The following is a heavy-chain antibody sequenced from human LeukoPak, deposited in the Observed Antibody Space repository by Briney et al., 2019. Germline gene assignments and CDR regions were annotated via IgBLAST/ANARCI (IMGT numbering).Heavy chain of an antibody. CDR2: IYYSGST. D-gene: IGHD1-26*01. CDR3: ARGDIVGATAVRFDP. CDR1: GGSISSSSYY. Sequence: PSETLSLTCTVSGGSISSSSYYWGWIRQPPGKGLEWIGSIYYSGSTYYNPSLKSRVTISVDTSKNQFSLKLSSVTAADTAVYYCARGDIVGATAVRFDPWGQGTLVTVSS. V-gene: IGHV4-39*07. J-gene: IGHJ5*02.